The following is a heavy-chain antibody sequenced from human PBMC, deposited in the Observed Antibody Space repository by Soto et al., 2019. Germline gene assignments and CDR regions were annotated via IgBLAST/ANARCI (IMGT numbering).Heavy chain of an antibody. Sequence: QVQLVQSGADVTKPGASVKVSCKASGYTFTDYYMDWVRQAPGQGLEWMGWINPNSGDTNYAQEFQGRVTMTRDTSSSTAYMELSRLRSDDTAVYYCAMVVVVKPGYYFAYWGQGTLVTVSS. D-gene: IGHD2-15*01. V-gene: IGHV1-2*02. J-gene: IGHJ4*02. CDR2: INPNSGDT. CDR1: GYTFTDYY. CDR3: AMVVVVKPGYYFAY.